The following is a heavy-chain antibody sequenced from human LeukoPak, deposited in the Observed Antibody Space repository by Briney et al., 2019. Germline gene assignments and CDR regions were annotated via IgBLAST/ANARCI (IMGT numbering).Heavy chain of an antibody. D-gene: IGHD2-15*01. Sequence: PSETLSLTCTVSGGSISSYYWSWIRQPPGKGLEWIGYIYSSGSTNYNPSLKSRVTISVDTSKNQFSLKLSSVTAADTAVYYCAREGYYYGMDVWGQGTTVTVSS. CDR1: GGSISSYY. J-gene: IGHJ6*02. CDR2: IYSSGST. V-gene: IGHV4-59*01. CDR3: AREGYYYGMDV.